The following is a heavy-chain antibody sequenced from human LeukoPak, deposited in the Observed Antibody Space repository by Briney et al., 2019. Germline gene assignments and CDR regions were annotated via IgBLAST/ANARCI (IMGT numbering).Heavy chain of an antibody. J-gene: IGHJ5*02. CDR1: GFTFSSYY. Sequence: GGSLRLSCAASGFTFSSYYMIWVRQTPGKGPEWVANINQDGSVTHYVDSVRDRFTISRDNDRNSLYLQMNSLRAEDTAVYYCARRARGNWFDPWGQGTLVTVSS. CDR3: ARRARGNWFDP. V-gene: IGHV3-7*01. CDR2: INQDGSVT.